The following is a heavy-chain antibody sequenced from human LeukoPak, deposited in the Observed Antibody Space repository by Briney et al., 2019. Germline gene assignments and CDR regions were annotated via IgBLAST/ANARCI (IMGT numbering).Heavy chain of an antibody. D-gene: IGHD2-8*01. CDR2: TYYRSKWYN. CDR3: ARFLPNRYCTNGVCYMP. V-gene: IGHV6-1*01. J-gene: IGHJ5*02. Sequence: SQTLSLTCAISGDSVSSNSAAWNWIRQSPSRGLEWLGRTYYRSKWYNDYAVSVKSRITINPDTSKNQFSLQLNSVTPEDTAVYYCARFLPNRYCTNGVCYMPWGQGTLVTVSS. CDR1: GDSVSSNSAA.